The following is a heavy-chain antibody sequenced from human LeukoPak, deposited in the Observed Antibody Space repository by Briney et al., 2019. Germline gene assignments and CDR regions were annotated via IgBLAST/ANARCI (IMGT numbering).Heavy chain of an antibody. D-gene: IGHD2-2*01. CDR3: AKGSLSPIVVVPAAMEIDY. J-gene: IGHJ4*02. CDR1: GFTFSSYA. CDR2: ISGSGGST. Sequence: GGSLRLSCAASGFTFSSYAMGWVRQAPGKGLEWVSAISGSGGSTYYADSVKGRFTISRDNSKNTLYLQMNSLRAEDTAVYYCAKGSLSPIVVVPAAMEIDYWGQGTLVTVSS. V-gene: IGHV3-23*01.